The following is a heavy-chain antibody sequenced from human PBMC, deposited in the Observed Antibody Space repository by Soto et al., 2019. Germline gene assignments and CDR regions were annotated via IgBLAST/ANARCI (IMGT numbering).Heavy chain of an antibody. J-gene: IGHJ4*02. CDR2: TRNKANRYTT. Sequence: GGSLRLSGAGSGFTLSDHYMEWVRQAPGKGLEWVGRTRNKANRYTTEYAASVKGRFTVSSDESMSSLHLQMNSLKTEDTAVYYCVRTSHYGSGTWNFDFWGQGTVVTVSS. CDR3: VRTSHYGSGTWNFDF. D-gene: IGHD3-10*01. V-gene: IGHV3-72*01. CDR1: GFTLSDHY.